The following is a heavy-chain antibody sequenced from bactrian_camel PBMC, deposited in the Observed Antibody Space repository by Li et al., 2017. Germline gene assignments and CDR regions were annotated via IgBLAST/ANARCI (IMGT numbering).Heavy chain of an antibody. CDR3: ATSGMDWVLGFAH. CDR2: INSGGGST. J-gene: IGHJ4*01. D-gene: IGHD1*01. V-gene: IGHV3S42*01. Sequence: VQLVESGGGLVQPGGSLRLSCAASGFTFSTYALGWVRQAPGMGLEWVSGINSGGGSTIYADSVKGRFTISRDNAKNTLYLQMNSLKSEDTALYYCATSGMDWVLGFAHWGQGTQVTVS. CDR1: GFTFSTYA.